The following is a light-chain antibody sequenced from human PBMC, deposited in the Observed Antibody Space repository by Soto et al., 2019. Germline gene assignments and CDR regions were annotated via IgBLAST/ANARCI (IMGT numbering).Light chain of an antibody. Sequence: EIVLTQSPGTLSLSPGERATLSCRASQSVSSNYLTWHQQKPGQAPRLLIYGASTRAAGIPDRFSGSGSGTDFTLTITRLEPEDSAVYFCQQYTGPPTTFGQGTRLEIK. CDR3: QQYTGPPTT. J-gene: IGKJ5*01. CDR1: QSVSSNY. V-gene: IGKV3-20*01. CDR2: GAS.